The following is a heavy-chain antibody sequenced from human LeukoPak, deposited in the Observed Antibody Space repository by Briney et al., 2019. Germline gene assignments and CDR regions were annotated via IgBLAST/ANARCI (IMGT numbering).Heavy chain of an antibody. Sequence: GASVKVSCKAPGGTFSSYAISWVRQAPGQGLEWMGRIIPILGITNYAQKFQGRVTIAADKSTSIAYMELSSLRSEDTALYYCAKTGDGFLEWLYYWGQGTLVTVSS. CDR1: GGTFSSYA. CDR2: IIPILGIT. CDR3: AKTGDGFLEWLYY. D-gene: IGHD3-3*01. V-gene: IGHV1-69*04. J-gene: IGHJ4*02.